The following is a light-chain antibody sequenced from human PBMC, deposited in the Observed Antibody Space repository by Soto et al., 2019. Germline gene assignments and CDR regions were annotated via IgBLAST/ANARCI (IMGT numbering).Light chain of an antibody. CDR1: SSNIGSNY. J-gene: IGLJ2*01. CDR3: AVWDDSLSGVV. Sequence: QSVLTQPPSASGTPGQRVTISCSGSSSNIGSNYVYWYQQLPETAPKLLVYRNNQRPSGVPDRFSGSKSGTSASLAISGLRSEDEADYYCAVWDDSLSGVVFGGGTKLTVL. V-gene: IGLV1-47*01. CDR2: RNN.